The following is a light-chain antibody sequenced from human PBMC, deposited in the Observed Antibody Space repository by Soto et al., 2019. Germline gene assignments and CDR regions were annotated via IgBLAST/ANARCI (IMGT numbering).Light chain of an antibody. J-gene: IGKJ4*01. V-gene: IGKV1-27*01. Sequence: DVQMTQSPSSLSASVGDRVTITCRASQGIAPYLAWFQQKPGKVPKLLIYAASTLQSGVPSRFSGSGSGADFTLTISSLQPEDVGTYYCQKYNSAPLTFGGGIKVDIK. CDR1: QGIAPY. CDR2: AAS. CDR3: QKYNSAPLT.